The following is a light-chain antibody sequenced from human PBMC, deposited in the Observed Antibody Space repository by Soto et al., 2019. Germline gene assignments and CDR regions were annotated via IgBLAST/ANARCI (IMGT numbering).Light chain of an antibody. CDR2: EVT. Sequence: QSVLTQPPSASGSPGQSVTISCTGTSSDVGGYNYVSWYQQYPGRAPKLMIYEVTKRPSGVPDRFSGSKSGNTASLTVSGLQAEDEAGYYCSSYAASNNFYFVFGGGTKVTVL. CDR1: SSDVGGYNY. CDR3: SSYAASNNFYFV. J-gene: IGLJ3*02. V-gene: IGLV2-8*01.